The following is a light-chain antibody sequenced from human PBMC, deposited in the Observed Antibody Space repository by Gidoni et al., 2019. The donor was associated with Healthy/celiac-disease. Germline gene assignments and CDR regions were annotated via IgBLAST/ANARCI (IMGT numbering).Light chain of an antibody. CDR3: QQYNSWPT. J-gene: IGKJ4*01. CDR2: GAS. Sequence: EIVMTQSPATLSVSPGERVTLSCRASQSVGSNLAWYQQKAGQAPRLLIYGASTRATGIPARFSGSGSGTEFTLTIRSLQSEDFAVYYCQQYNSWPTFGGGTKVEIK. CDR1: QSVGSN. V-gene: IGKV3-15*01.